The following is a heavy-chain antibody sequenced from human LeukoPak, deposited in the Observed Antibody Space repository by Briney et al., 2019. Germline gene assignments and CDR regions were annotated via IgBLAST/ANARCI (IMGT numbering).Heavy chain of an antibody. CDR3: AREGLYGGNLYYFDY. CDR2: IKKDGSEK. D-gene: IGHD4-17*01. V-gene: IGHV3-7*01. J-gene: IGHJ4*02. Sequence: GGSLRLSCAASGFTFSSYRMSWVRQAPGKGLEWVANIKKDGSEKYYVDSVKGRFTISRDNAKNSLYLQMNSLRAEDTAVYYCAREGLYGGNLYYFDYWGQGTLVTVSS. CDR1: GFTFSSYR.